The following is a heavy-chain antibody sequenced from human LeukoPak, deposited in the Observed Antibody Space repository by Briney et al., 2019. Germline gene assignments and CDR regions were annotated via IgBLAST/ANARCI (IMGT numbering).Heavy chain of an antibody. J-gene: IGHJ4*02. Sequence: ASVKVSCKTSGYTFTSYYMHWVRQAPGQGLEWMGWINPNSGGTNYAQKFQGRVTMTRDTSISTAYMELSRLRSDDTAVYYCARASYYYDSSGYPGYYFDYWGQGTLVTVSS. D-gene: IGHD3-22*01. CDR2: INPNSGGT. CDR3: ARASYYYDSSGYPGYYFDY. V-gene: IGHV1-2*02. CDR1: GYTFTSYY.